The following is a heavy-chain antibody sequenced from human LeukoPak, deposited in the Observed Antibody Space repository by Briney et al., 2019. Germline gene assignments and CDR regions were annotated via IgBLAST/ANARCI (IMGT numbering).Heavy chain of an antibody. Sequence: SETLSLTCTVSGGSISSYYLSWIRQPPGKGLEWIGYIYYSGSTNYNPSLKSRVTISVDTSKNQFSLKLSSVTAADTAVYYCARNRPTVGGYYYYGMDVWGQGTTVTVSS. CDR3: ARNRPTVGGYYYYGMDV. V-gene: IGHV4-59*01. D-gene: IGHD4-23*01. CDR2: IYYSGST. J-gene: IGHJ6*02. CDR1: GGSISSYY.